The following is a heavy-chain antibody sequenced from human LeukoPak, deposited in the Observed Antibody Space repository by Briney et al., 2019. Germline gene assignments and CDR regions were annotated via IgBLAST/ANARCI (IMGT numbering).Heavy chain of an antibody. CDR3: ARDPEPAAGLPDY. D-gene: IGHD6-13*01. CDR1: GFTFSDYY. J-gene: IGHJ4*02. CDR2: ISSSSSYT. Sequence: GSLRLSCAASGFTFSDYYMSWIRQAPGKGLEWVSYISSSSSYTNYADSVKGRFTISRDNAKNSLYLQMNNLRAEDTAVYYCARDPEPAAGLPDYWGQGTLVTVSS. V-gene: IGHV3-11*06.